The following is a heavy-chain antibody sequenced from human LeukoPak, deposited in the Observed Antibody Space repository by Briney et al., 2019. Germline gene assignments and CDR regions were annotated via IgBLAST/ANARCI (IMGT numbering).Heavy chain of an antibody. CDR3: ARGRIRYDDYSSGWFVFFEF. V-gene: IGHV1-8*01. CDR2: MNPNNGDT. J-gene: IGHJ4*02. D-gene: IGHD6-19*01. CDR1: GYDFSRYD. Sequence: GASVKVSCKASGYDFSRYDTNWVRLAPGQGLEWMGWMNPNNGDTDYAQNFQGRVTMTRDTSMSTAYMELSSLRSEDTALYYCARGRIRYDDYSSGWFVFFEFWGQGSLVTVSS.